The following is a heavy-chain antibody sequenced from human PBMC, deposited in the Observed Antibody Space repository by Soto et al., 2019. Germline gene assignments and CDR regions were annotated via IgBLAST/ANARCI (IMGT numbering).Heavy chain of an antibody. CDR3: SKHWGRRGATADYYYALDV. V-gene: IGHV3-23*01. D-gene: IGHD1-26*01. CDR1: GFTFNIYA. J-gene: IGHJ6*02. Sequence: PVGSLRLSCAASGFTFNIYAMSWVRQAPGKGLEWVSIISGSGGSMYYADSVKGRFTISRDNSKNTVYLQMNTLRAEDTAVYYCSKHWGRRGATADYYYALDVWGQGTTVTVS. CDR2: ISGSGGSM.